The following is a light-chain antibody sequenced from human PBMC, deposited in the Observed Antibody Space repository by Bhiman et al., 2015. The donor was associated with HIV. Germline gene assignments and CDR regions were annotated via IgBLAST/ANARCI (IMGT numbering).Light chain of an antibody. CDR1: NSNIGSNT. CDR2: SNS. V-gene: IGLV1-44*01. Sequence: QSVLTQPPSVSGTPGQRVTISCSGSNSNIGSNTVNWYQQLPGTAPKLLIYSNSQRPSGVPDRFSGSKSGTSATLGITGLQTGDEADYYCGTWDSSLSAVVFGGGTKLTVL. J-gene: IGLJ2*01. CDR3: GTWDSSLSAVV.